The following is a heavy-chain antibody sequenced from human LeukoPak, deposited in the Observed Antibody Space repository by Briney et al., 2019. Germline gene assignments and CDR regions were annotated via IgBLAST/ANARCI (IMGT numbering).Heavy chain of an antibody. V-gene: IGHV1-3*01. CDR3: ARVTGRPHSGYDGATFDY. Sequence: GASVKVSCKASGYTFTSYAMHWVRQAPGQRLEWMGWINAGNGNTKYSQKFQGRVTITRDTSASTAYMELSSLRSEDTAVYYCARVTGRPHSGYDGATFDYWGQGTLVTVSS. CDR1: GYTFTSYA. CDR2: INAGNGNT. D-gene: IGHD5-12*01. J-gene: IGHJ4*02.